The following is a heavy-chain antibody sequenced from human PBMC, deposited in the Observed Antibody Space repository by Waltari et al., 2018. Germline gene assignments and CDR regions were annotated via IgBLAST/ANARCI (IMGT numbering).Heavy chain of an antibody. V-gene: IGHV3-30*02. CDR3: AKALSHDSSGYTPFDN. Sequence: QVQMVEPGGGVVQPGRSLRLSCAASRFTFNSYGMHWVRQAPGKGLEWVALIWYDGKNKYYADSVKGRFTVSRDNSENTHYLLMNSLRPEDTAVYFCAKALSHDSSGYTPFDNWGQGTLVTVSS. CDR1: RFTFNSYG. J-gene: IGHJ4*02. CDR2: IWYDGKNK. D-gene: IGHD3-22*01.